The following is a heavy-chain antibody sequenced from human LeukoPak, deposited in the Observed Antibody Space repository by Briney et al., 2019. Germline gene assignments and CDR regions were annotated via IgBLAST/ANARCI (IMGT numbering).Heavy chain of an antibody. D-gene: IGHD4-17*01. CDR1: GFTFSSYS. Sequence: GGSLRLSCAASGFTFSSYSMNWVRQAPGKGLEWVSSISSSSSYIYYADSVKGRFTISRDNAKNALYLQMNSLRAEDTAVYYCARDSPYGDSFDYWGQETPVTVSS. CDR3: ARDSPYGDSFDY. J-gene: IGHJ4*02. CDR2: ISSSSSYI. V-gene: IGHV3-21*01.